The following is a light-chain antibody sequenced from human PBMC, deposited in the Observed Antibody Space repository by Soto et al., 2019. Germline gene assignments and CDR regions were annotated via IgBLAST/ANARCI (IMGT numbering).Light chain of an antibody. CDR2: DAS. J-gene: IGKJ4*01. V-gene: IGKV3-11*01. CDR3: QQRSKWLT. Sequence: EIVLTQSPATLSLSPGERATLSCRASQSVSSYLAWYQQKPGQAPRLLIYDASNRATGIPARFSGSGSGTDFTRTISSLEPEDFAVFYCQQRSKWLTFGGGTKVEIK. CDR1: QSVSSY.